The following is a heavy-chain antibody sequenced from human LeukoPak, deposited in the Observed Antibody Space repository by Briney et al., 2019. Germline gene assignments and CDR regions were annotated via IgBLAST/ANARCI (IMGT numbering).Heavy chain of an antibody. J-gene: IGHJ3*02. CDR1: GGSISSYY. D-gene: IGHD2-15*01. CDR3: ARDVCSGGSCRYFDI. CDR2: IYYSGSTNYNPSGNT. V-gene: IGHV4-59*01. Sequence: SETLPLTCTVSGGSISSYYWSWIRQPPGKGLVWIGHIYYSGSTNYNPSGNTNYNPSVKSRVTISLDTSRTQVSLKLSAVTAADTAVYYCARDVCSGGSCRYFDIWGQGTMVTVSS.